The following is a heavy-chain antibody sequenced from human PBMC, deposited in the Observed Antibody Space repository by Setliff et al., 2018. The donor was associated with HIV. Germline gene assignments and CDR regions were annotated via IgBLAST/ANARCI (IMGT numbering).Heavy chain of an antibody. CDR3: AKDSDFGGTTNWFDP. CDR1: GYGFTCYW. J-gene: IGHJ5*02. Sequence: VASVKVSCKASGYGFTCYWMHWVRQAPGQGLEWMGRINPHSGVTNYAQKFQGRVTMTRDTSIATAYMDLSRLTSDDTAVYYCAKDSDFGGTTNWFDPWGQGTLVTVSS. D-gene: IGHD3-10*01. CDR2: INPHSGVT. V-gene: IGHV1-2*06.